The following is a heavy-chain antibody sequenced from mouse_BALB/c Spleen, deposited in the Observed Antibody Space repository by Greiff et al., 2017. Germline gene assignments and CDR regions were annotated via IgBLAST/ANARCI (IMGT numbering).Heavy chain of an antibody. CDR1: GFTFSNYW. J-gene: IGHJ3*01. D-gene: IGHD1-2*01. Sequence: EVKVEESGGGLVQPGGSMKLSCVASGFTFSNYWMNWVRQSPEKGLEWVAEIRLKSNNYATHYAESVKGRFTISRDDSKSSVYLQMNNLRAEDTGIYYCTRRHYYGPCFAYWGQGTLVTVSA. CDR3: TRRHYYGPCFAY. V-gene: IGHV6-6*02. CDR2: IRLKSNNYAT.